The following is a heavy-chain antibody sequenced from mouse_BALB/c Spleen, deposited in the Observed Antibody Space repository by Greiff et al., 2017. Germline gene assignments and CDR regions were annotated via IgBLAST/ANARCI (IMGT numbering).Heavy chain of an antibody. CDR1: GYTFTSYW. J-gene: IGHJ3*01. D-gene: IGHD1-1*01. CDR3: ARWDYGSSLFAY. Sequence: QVQLQQSGAELARPGASVKLSCKASGYTFTSYWMQWVKQRPGQGLEWIGAIYPGDGDTRYTQKFKGKATLTADKSSSTAYMQLSSLASEDSAVYYCARWDYGSSLFAYWGQGTLVTVSA. V-gene: IGHV1-87*01. CDR2: IYPGDGDT.